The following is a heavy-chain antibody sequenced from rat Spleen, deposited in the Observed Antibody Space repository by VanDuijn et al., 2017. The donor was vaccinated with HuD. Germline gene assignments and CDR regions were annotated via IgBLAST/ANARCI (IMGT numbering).Heavy chain of an antibody. CDR1: GYSITSNF. CDR2: ISYSGST. Sequence: EVQLQESGPALVKPSQSLSLTCSVTGYSITSNFWGWIRKFPGDKMEWMGYISYSGSTGFNPSLKSRISITRDTSKNQFFLQLKSVTTEDTATYHCARYRDSYGHVGIFDYWGQGVIVTVSS. V-gene: IGHV3-1*01. CDR3: ARYRDSYGHVGIFDY. J-gene: IGHJ2*01. D-gene: IGHD1-12*01.